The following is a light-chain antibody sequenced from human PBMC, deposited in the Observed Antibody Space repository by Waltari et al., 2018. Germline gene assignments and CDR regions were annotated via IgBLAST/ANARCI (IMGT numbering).Light chain of an antibody. CDR3: SSFTSSTTGI. CDR2: DVT. J-gene: IGLJ2*01. CDR1: SSDSGGYNY. V-gene: IGLV2-14*03. Sequence: SALTPPDSVSGSPGQSITISCSGISSDSGGYNYVSWYQQHPGEAPKVIIYDVTNRPSGVSNRFSGSKSGSSASLTISGLQPEDEADYYCSSFTSSTTGIFGGGTKLTVL.